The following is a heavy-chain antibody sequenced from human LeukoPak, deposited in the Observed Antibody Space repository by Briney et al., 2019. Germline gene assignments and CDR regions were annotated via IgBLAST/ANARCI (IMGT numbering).Heavy chain of an antibody. CDR1: GGTFSSYA. J-gene: IGHJ6*02. D-gene: IGHD4-23*01. V-gene: IGHV1-69*04. CDR2: IIPIFGIA. Sequence: SVRVSCKASGGTFSSYAISWVRQAPGQGLEWMGRIIPIFGIANYAQKFQGRVTITADKSTSTAYMELSSLRSEDTAVYYCARGDLSTVATGTSGMDVWGQGTTVTVSS. CDR3: ARGDLSTVATGTSGMDV.